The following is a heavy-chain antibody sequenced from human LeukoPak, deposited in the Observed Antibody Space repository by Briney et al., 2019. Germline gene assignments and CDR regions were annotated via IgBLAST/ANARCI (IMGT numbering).Heavy chain of an antibody. D-gene: IGHD2-2*01. CDR3: ARDIRALVMPTYGMDV. Sequence: GGSLRPSCSPSEFTFSSYVMHWVGRAPGKGWEYVSLFIRNGGSTYYANSAKGRFTISRDNSKNTLYLQMGSLRAEDMAVYYCARDIRALVMPTYGMDVWGQGTTVTVSS. J-gene: IGHJ6*02. CDR1: EFTFSSYV. CDR2: FIRNGGST. V-gene: IGHV3-64*01.